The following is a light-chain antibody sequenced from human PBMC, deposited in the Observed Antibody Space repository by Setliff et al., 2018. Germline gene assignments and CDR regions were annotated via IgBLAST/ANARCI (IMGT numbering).Light chain of an antibody. V-gene: IGLV2-8*01. Sequence: PGQSVTISCTGTSSDVGGYNYVSWYQQHPGKAPKLMIYEVSKRPSGVPDRFSGSKSGNTDSLTVSGLQAEDEADYYCSSYAGSNNPYVFGTGTKVTVL. CDR1: SSDVGGYNY. CDR3: SSYAGSNNPYV. J-gene: IGLJ1*01. CDR2: EVS.